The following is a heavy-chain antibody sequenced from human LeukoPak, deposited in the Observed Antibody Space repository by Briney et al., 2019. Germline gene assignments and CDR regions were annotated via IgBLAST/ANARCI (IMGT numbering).Heavy chain of an antibody. CDR1: GGSISSSSYY. CDR2: IYYSGST. D-gene: IGHD3-10*01. V-gene: IGHV4-39*01. Sequence: SETLSLTCTVSGGSISSSSYYWGWIRQPPGKGLEWIGSIYYSGSTYYNPSLKSRVTISVDTSKNQFSLKLSSVTAADTAVYYCARGIRGSGIFYWGQGTLVTVSS. CDR3: ARGIRGSGIFY. J-gene: IGHJ4*02.